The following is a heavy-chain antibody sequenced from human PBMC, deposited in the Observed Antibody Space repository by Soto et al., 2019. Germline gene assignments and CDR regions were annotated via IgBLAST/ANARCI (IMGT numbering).Heavy chain of an antibody. CDR1: GFTFSSYA. CDR2: VSIGGST. V-gene: IGHV3-23*01. CDR3: AKDLSPTSSTSCWVGCWFDP. D-gene: IGHD2-2*01. Sequence: GALRLSCAASGFTFSSYAMGWVRQGPGKGLEWVAVVSIGGSTHYADSVRGRFTISRDNSKNTLSLQMNSLRAEDTAVYYCAKDLSPTSSTSCWVGCWFDPWGQGTLVTVSS. J-gene: IGHJ5*02.